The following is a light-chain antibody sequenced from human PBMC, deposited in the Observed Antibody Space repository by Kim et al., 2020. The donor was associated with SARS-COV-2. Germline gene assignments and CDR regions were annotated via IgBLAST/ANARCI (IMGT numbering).Light chain of an antibody. J-gene: IGKJ1*01. Sequence: SPGESATLSCRSSQSLPSSYLAWYQQKPGQAPRVFIYGTSSRATGIPDRFNGRRSGTDFTLTISRLEPEDFGIYYCHQYEGSPRTFGQGTKVDIK. CDR2: GTS. CDR1: QSLPSSY. V-gene: IGKV3-20*01. CDR3: HQYEGSPRT.